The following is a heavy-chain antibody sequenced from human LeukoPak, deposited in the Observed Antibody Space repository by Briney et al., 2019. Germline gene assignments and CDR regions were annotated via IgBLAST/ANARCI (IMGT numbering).Heavy chain of an antibody. Sequence: ASVKVSCKASGYTFTGYYMHWVRRAPGQGLEWMGWINPNSGGTNYAQKFQGRVTMTRDTSISTAYMELSRLRSDDTAVYYCASHPSGDYYDSSGYDDAFDIWGQGTMVTVSS. CDR1: GYTFTGYY. CDR2: INPNSGGT. CDR3: ASHPSGDYYDSSGYDDAFDI. J-gene: IGHJ3*02. V-gene: IGHV1-2*02. D-gene: IGHD3-22*01.